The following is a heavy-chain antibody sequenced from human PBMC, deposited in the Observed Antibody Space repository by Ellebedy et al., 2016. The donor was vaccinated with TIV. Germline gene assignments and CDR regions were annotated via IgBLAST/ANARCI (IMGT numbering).Heavy chain of an antibody. V-gene: IGHV3-7*03. CDR1: GFTFNSYW. D-gene: IGHD3-22*01. J-gene: IGHJ6*02. CDR3: VRDGAYGDYSPGYYGMDV. Sequence: GESLKISCAASGFTFNSYWMSWVRQAPGEGLEWVANINQGGSRIYYVDSVKGRFTISRDNAKNSVYLRMNTLRVEDTAVYHCVRDGAYGDYSPGYYGMDVWGQGTTVTVSS. CDR2: INQGGSRI.